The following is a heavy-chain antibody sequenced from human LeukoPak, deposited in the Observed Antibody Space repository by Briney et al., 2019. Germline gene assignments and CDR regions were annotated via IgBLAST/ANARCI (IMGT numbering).Heavy chain of an antibody. J-gene: IGHJ4*02. CDR2: ISSSSSYI. Sequence: PGGSLRLSCAASGFTFSSYSMNWVRRAPGKGLEWVSSISSSSSYIYYADSVKGRFTISRDNAKNSLYLQMNSLRAEDTAVCYCARKLSSSSNYWGQGTLVTVSS. CDR1: GFTFSSYS. CDR3: ARKLSSSSNY. D-gene: IGHD6-6*01. V-gene: IGHV3-21*01.